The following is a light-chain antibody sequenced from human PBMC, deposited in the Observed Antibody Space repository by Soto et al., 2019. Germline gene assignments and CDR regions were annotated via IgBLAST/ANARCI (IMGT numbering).Light chain of an antibody. J-gene: IGKJ1*01. Sequence: ETVLTQSPATLSLSPGDTATLSCRASQSVRTYFAWYQQKSGQAPRLLIYGASSRATGVPDRFTGSGSGTDFTLTINSVQPEDFGIYYCQQSHSSPRTFGQGTTV. V-gene: IGKV3-11*01. CDR1: QSVRTY. CDR2: GAS. CDR3: QQSHSSPRT.